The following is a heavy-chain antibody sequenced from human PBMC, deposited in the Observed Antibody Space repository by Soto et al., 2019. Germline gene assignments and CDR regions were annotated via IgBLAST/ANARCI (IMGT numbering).Heavy chain of an antibody. J-gene: IGHJ4*02. V-gene: IGHV3-74*01. D-gene: IGHD3-3*01. CDR3: ARGIFGSGTAHDY. CDR2: INGDGSGT. Sequence: EVQLVESGGGLVQPGGSLRLPCAASGFTFSGSWMHWVRQAPGKGLVWVSRINGDGSGTSYAVFVKVRFTISRDDAKNTLFLQMIGLRAEDTAVYYCARGIFGSGTAHDYWGQGTLVTVSS. CDR1: GFTFSGSW.